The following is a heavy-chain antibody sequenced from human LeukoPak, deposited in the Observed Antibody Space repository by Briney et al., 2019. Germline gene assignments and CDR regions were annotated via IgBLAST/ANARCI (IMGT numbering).Heavy chain of an antibody. CDR3: ARGGALGMDV. J-gene: IGHJ6*02. V-gene: IGHV3-11*01. Sequence: GGSLRLSCAASGFTFSDYYMTWIRQALGKRLEWVSYISGVASDIYYGDSVKGRFTISRDNAKNSVYLQMNSLRAEDTAVYYCARGGALGMDVWGQGTTVTVSS. D-gene: IGHD1-26*01. CDR2: ISGVASDI. CDR1: GFTFSDYY.